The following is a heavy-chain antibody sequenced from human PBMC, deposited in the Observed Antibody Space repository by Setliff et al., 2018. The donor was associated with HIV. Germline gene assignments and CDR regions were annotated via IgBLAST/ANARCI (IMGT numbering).Heavy chain of an antibody. CDR2: IYYSGST. J-gene: IGHJ4*02. Sequence: SETLSLTCSVSGGSTTSGGYYWSWIRQHPGKGPEYIGYIYYSGSTYYNPSHKSRVTMSIDTSTQQFFLNVTSVTAADTAVYYCAGFSYNFWVYRFDHWGQGALVTVSS. D-gene: IGHD3-3*01. CDR3: AGFSYNFWVYRFDH. V-gene: IGHV4-31*03. CDR1: GGSTTSGGYY.